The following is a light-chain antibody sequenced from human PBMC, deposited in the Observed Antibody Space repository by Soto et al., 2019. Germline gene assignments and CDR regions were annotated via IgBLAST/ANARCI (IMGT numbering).Light chain of an antibody. CDR1: QSVSSSY. V-gene: IGKV3-20*01. Sequence: EIVVTHAPGTLSLYPGERATLSCRASQSVSSSYLAWYQQKPGQAPTLLIYGASTRATGIPDRFSGSGSGTDFTLTISRLEPEDFAVYYCQQYGSSPLYTFGQGTK. J-gene: IGKJ2*01. CDR3: QQYGSSPLYT. CDR2: GAS.